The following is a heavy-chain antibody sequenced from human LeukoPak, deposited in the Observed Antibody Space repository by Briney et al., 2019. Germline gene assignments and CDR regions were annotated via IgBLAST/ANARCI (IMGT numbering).Heavy chain of an antibody. CDR3: ARVLGNYVLIFDY. Sequence: SETLSLTCAVYGGSFSGYYWSWIRQPPGKGLEWIGEINHSGSTNYNPSLKSRVTISVDTSKNQFSLKLSSATAADTAVYYCARVLGNYVLIFDYWGQGTLVTVSS. CDR1: GGSFSGYY. D-gene: IGHD1-7*01. CDR2: INHSGST. J-gene: IGHJ4*02. V-gene: IGHV4-34*01.